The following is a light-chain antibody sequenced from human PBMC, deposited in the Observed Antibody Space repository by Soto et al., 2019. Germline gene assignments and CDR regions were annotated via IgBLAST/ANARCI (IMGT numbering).Light chain of an antibody. J-gene: IGLJ2*01. Sequence: QTVVTQEPSFSVSPEGTVTLTCGLSSGSVSTSYFPSWYQQTPGQPPRTLIYSTNTRSSGVPDRFSGSILGNKAALTITGAQADDESDYYCVLYMGSGISVFGGGTKLTVL. CDR1: SGSVSTSYF. CDR2: STN. CDR3: VLYMGSGISV. V-gene: IGLV8-61*01.